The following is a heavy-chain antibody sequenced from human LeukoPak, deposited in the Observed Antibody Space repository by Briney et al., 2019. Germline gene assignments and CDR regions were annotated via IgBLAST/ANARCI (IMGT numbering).Heavy chain of an antibody. CDR1: GYSISSGYY. CDR2: IYHSGRT. Sequence: SETLSLTCAVSGYSISSGYYWDWIRQPPGKGLEWIGSIYHSGRTSYNPSLKSRVTISVDTSKNQFYLKLSSVTAADTAVYYCARDAAEDITDYGDYAGGYYYYYGMDVWGQGTTVTVSS. V-gene: IGHV4-38-2*02. D-gene: IGHD4-17*01. J-gene: IGHJ6*02. CDR3: ARDAAEDITDYGDYAGGYYYYYGMDV.